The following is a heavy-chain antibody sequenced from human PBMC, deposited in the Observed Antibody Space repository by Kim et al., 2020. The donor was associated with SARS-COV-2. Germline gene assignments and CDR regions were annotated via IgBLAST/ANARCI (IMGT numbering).Heavy chain of an antibody. Sequence: GESLKISCKGSGYTFITYWISWVRQMPGKGLAWMGRIDPSDSYTNYSPSFQVHVTMSADKSISTAYLQWSSLKASDTAMYYCARLTMSGFTTNAFEIWGQGTMVSVSS. CDR2: IDPSDSYT. V-gene: IGHV5-10-1*01. D-gene: IGHD3-10*02. CDR1: GYTFITYW. J-gene: IGHJ3*02. CDR3: ARLTMSGFTTNAFEI.